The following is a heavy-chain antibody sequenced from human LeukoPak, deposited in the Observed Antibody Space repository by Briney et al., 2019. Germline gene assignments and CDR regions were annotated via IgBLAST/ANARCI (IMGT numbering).Heavy chain of an antibody. CDR3: AKDGNYYDY. D-gene: IGHD3-22*01. V-gene: IGHV3-53*01. J-gene: IGHJ4*02. CDR1: GFTVSSNS. Sequence: TGGSLGLSCTVSGFTVSSNSMSWVRQAPGKGLEWVSFIYSDNTHYSDSVKGRFTISRDNSKNTLYLQMNSLRAEDTAVYYCAKDGNYYDYWGQGTLVTVSS. CDR2: IYSDNT.